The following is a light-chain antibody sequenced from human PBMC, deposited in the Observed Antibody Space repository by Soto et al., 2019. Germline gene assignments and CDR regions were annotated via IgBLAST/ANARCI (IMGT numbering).Light chain of an antibody. CDR3: SSYTSTSTYV. CDR2: DAT. Sequence: QSVLTQPASVSGSPGQSITISCTGTSSDFGGYTYVSWYQQHPGKATKLMIFDATSRPSGVSNRFSGSKSDNTASLTISGLQAEDEADYYCSSYTSTSTYVFGTGTKVTVL. J-gene: IGLJ1*01. V-gene: IGLV2-14*03. CDR1: SSDFGGYTY.